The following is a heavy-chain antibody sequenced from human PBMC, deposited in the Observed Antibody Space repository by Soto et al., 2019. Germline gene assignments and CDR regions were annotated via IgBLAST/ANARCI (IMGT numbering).Heavy chain of an antibody. J-gene: IGHJ4*02. V-gene: IGHV3-30*18. D-gene: IGHD1-7*01. CDR1: GFTFSSYG. CDR3: AKEADSRYTWNYGVDY. Sequence: QVQLVESGGGVVQPGRSLRLSCAASGFTFSSYGLHWVRQAPGKGLEWVAIISYDAMNKYYADSVKGRFSISRDNSKNTLYLQMNSLRAEDTAVYYCAKEADSRYTWNYGVDYWGQGTLVTVSS. CDR2: ISYDAMNK.